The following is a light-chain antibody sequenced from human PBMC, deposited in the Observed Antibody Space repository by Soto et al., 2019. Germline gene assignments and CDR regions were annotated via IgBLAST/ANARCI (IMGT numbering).Light chain of an antibody. Sequence: QSVLTQPPSVSGAPGQRVTISCTGSSSNIGTGYDVHWYQQLPGTAPKLLIYGHNNRPSGVPDRFSASKSGTSASLAITGLQAEDEADYYCQSYDSSLSAYVFGSGTKVTVL. CDR1: SSNIGTGYD. J-gene: IGLJ1*01. V-gene: IGLV1-40*01. CDR3: QSYDSSLSAYV. CDR2: GHN.